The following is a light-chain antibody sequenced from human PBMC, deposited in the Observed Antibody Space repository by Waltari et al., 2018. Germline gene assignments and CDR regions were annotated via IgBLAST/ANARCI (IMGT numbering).Light chain of an antibody. V-gene: IGLV2-23*01. CDR2: EGN. CDR3: CSYAGGTSWV. Sequence: QSALTQPASVSGSYGQSITISCGDVAYFNLVSWYQQQPGKAPKVRIYEGNKRPSGLSDRFSGSKAGNTASMTISGLQADDQADYYCCSYAGGTSWVFGGGTKLTVL. J-gene: IGLJ3*02. CDR1: DVAYFNL.